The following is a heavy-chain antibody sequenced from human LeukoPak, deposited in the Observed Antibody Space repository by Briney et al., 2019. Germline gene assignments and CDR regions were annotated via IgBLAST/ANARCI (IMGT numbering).Heavy chain of an antibody. CDR1: GYTFASYG. CDR2: VSSSIGDT. CDR3: ARESSWAYYFDY. V-gene: IGHV1-18*01. D-gene: IGHD2-2*01. J-gene: IGHJ4*02. Sequence: ASVKVSCKAFGYTFASYGNNWVRQAPGQGLEWMGWVSSSIGDTKYAQSLQGRATITTDTATGTAYMELRSLTSADTAVYYCARESSWAYYFDYWGQGTLVTVSS.